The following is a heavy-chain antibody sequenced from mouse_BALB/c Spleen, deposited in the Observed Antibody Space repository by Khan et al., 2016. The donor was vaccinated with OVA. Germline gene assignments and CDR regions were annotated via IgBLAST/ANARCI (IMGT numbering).Heavy chain of an antibody. CDR1: GYTFTSFY. CDR2: INPSNGDT. D-gene: IGHD2-1*01. Sequence: QIQLVQSGAELVKPGASVKISCKASGYTFTSFYMYWVKQRPGQGLEWIGGINPSNGDTHFYEKFKSKATLTVDKSSTTAYMQFSSLTAEDSAVDCFGRSGYGNPFAYWGQGTLVTVSA. V-gene: IGHV1S81*02. J-gene: IGHJ3*01. CDR3: GRSGYGNPFAY.